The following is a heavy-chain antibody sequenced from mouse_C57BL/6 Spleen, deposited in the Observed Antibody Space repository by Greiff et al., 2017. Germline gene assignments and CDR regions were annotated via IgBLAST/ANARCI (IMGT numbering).Heavy chain of an antibody. V-gene: IGHV1-66*01. CDR2: IYPGSGNT. Sequence: VKLMESGPELVKPGASVKISCKASGYSFTSYYIHWVKQRPGQGLEWIGWIYPGSGNTKYNEKFKGKATLTADTSSSTAYMQLSSLTSEDSAVYYCAREDSYAMDYWGQGTSVTVSS. J-gene: IGHJ4*01. CDR3: AREDSYAMDY. CDR1: GYSFTSYY.